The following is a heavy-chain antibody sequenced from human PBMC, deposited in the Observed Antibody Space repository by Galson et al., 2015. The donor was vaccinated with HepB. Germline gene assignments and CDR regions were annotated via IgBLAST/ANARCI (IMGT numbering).Heavy chain of an antibody. CDR3: ARFGTTKIYSSWAYLNGVEFDY. CDR1: GYTFTGYY. J-gene: IGHJ4*02. D-gene: IGHD6-6*01. Sequence: SVKVSCKASGYTFTGYYMHWVRQAPGQGLEWMGWINPNSGGTNYAQKFQGRVTMTRDTSISTAYMELSRLRSDDTAVYYCARFGTTKIYSSWAYLNGVEFDYWGQGTLVTVSP. V-gene: IGHV1-2*02. CDR2: INPNSGGT.